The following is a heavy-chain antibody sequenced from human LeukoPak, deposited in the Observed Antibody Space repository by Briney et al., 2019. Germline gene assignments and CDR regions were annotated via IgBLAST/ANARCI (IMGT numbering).Heavy chain of an antibody. D-gene: IGHD6-13*01. CDR2: ISYDGSNK. CDR3: ARVSGSSWYADFQH. V-gene: IGHV3-30*04. CDR1: GFTFSSYA. Sequence: GGSLRLSCAASGFTFSSYAMHWVRQAPGKGLEWVAVISYDGSNKYYADSVKGRFTIFRDNSKNTLYLQMNSLRAEDTAVYYCARVSGSSWYADFQHWGQGTLVTVSS. J-gene: IGHJ1*01.